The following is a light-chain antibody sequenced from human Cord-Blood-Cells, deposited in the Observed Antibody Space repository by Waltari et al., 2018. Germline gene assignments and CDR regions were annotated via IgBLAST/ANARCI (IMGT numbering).Light chain of an antibody. CDR1: QGISSY. J-gene: IGKJ5*01. V-gene: IGKV1-8*01. CDR3: QQNYSYPIT. Sequence: AIRLTPSPSSFSASTGGRVPIPCRASQGISSYLDWYQQKPGKAPKLLIYAASTLQSGVPSRFSGSGSGTDFTLTISCLQSEDFATYYCQQNYSYPITFGQGTRLEIK. CDR2: AAS.